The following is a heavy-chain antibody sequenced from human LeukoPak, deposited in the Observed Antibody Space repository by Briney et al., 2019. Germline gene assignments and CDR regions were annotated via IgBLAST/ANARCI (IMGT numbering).Heavy chain of an antibody. Sequence: PSETLSLTCTVSGGSISSYYWSWIRQPPGKGLEWIGYIYYSGSTNYNPSLKSRVTISVDTSKNQFSLKLSSVTAADTAVYYCAADRGGERVFDYWGQGTLVTVSS. CDR3: AADRGGERVFDY. CDR2: IYYSGST. D-gene: IGHD3-16*01. V-gene: IGHV4-59*12. J-gene: IGHJ4*02. CDR1: GGSISSYY.